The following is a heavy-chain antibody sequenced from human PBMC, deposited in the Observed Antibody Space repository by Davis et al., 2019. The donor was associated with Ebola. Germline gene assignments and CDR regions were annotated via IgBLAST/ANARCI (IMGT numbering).Heavy chain of an antibody. CDR1: GFTFSSYW. J-gene: IGHJ4*02. CDR2: IKQAGSEK. Sequence: GGSLRLSCAASGFTFSSYWMSWVRQAPGKGLEWVANIKQAGSEKYYVDSVKGRFTISRDNAKNSLYLQMNSLRAEDTAVYYCARDQGYYDFWSGYYISLFDYWGQGTLVTVSS. CDR3: ARDQGYYDFWSGYYISLFDY. V-gene: IGHV3-7*01. D-gene: IGHD3-3*01.